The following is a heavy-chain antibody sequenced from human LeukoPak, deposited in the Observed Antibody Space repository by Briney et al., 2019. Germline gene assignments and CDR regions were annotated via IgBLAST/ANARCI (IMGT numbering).Heavy chain of an antibody. CDR1: GGSISSYY. Sequence: SETLSLTCTVSGGSISSYYWSWIRQPPGKGLEWIGYIYYSGSTNYNPSLKSRVTISVDTSKNQFSLKLSSVTAADTAVYYCARAVQGWFDPWGQGTLVTVSS. V-gene: IGHV4-59*01. CDR3: ARAVQGWFDP. J-gene: IGHJ5*02. CDR2: IYYSGST.